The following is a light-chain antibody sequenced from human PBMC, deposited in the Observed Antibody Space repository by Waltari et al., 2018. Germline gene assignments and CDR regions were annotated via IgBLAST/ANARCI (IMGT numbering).Light chain of an antibody. CDR3: QQYHSPPQT. CDR2: GAS. Sequence: DIVMTQSPDSLAVSLGERATINCKSSLSILYSHNNNNYLAWYQQKAGKPPRLLIYGASTRASGVPDRFSGSGSGTDFTLTISSLQAEDVAVYYCQQYHSPPQTFGQGTKLEIK. CDR1: LSILYSHNNNNY. J-gene: IGKJ2*01. V-gene: IGKV4-1*01.